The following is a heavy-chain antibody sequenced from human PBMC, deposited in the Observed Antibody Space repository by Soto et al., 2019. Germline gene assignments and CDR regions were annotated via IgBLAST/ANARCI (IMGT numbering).Heavy chain of an antibody. D-gene: IGHD6-13*01. J-gene: IGHJ4*02. Sequence: EIQLVESGGNLVQPGGSLRLSCATSGFAFDSYWMHWVRQVPGEGPVWVARIDYEGTTTTYADSVKGRFTISRDNAKNTLYLQMNNLRVDDTALYYCTRGPRPSSAGTGAYWGQGTMVTVSS. CDR2: IDYEGTTT. V-gene: IGHV3-74*01. CDR1: GFAFDSYW. CDR3: TRGPRPSSAGTGAY.